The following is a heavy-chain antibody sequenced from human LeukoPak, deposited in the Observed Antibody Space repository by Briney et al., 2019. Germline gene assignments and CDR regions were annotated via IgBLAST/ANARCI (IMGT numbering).Heavy chain of an antibody. CDR1: GFTFRSYA. D-gene: IGHD6-19*01. CDR2: ISGRGDTT. J-gene: IGHJ3*02. CDR3: ANIGSGSGWYYAFDI. V-gene: IGHV3-23*01. Sequence: GGSLRLSCAASGFTFRSYAMSWVRQAPGKGLEWVSVISGRGDTTYYADSVKGRFTIFRDNSKNTLYLQMNSLRAEDTAVYYCANIGSGSGWYYAFDIWGQGTMVTVSS.